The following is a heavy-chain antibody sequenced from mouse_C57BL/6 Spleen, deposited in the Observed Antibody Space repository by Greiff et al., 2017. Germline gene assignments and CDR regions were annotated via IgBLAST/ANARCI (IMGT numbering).Heavy chain of an antibody. D-gene: IGHD1-1*01. Sequence: VKLMESGAELVRPGTSVKMSCKASGYTFTNYWIGWAKQRPGHGLEWIGDIYPGGGYTNYNEKFKGKATLTADKSSSTAYMQFSSLTSEDSAIYYCARHYGSSPYYYAMDYWGQGTSVTVSS. J-gene: IGHJ4*01. CDR3: ARHYGSSPYYYAMDY. V-gene: IGHV1-63*01. CDR2: IYPGGGYT. CDR1: GYTFTNYW.